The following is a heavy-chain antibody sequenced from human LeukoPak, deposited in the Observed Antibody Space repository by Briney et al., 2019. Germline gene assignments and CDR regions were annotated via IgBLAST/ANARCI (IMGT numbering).Heavy chain of an antibody. CDR1: GGSFSGYY. J-gene: IGHJ5*02. D-gene: IGHD3-9*01. CDR3: ARDYDVLTAYPPTQLFDP. V-gene: IGHV4-34*01. Sequence: SETLSLTCAVYGGSFSGYYWSWIRQSPGKGLEWIGEINHSGSTKYNPSLKNRVTISVDTSKNQFSLKLNSVTAADTAVYYCARDYDVLTAYPPTQLFDPWGQGTLVTVSS. CDR2: INHSGST.